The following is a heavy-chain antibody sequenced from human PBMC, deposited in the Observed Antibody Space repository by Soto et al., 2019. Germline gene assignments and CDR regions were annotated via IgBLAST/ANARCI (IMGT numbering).Heavy chain of an antibody. CDR3: AKDGESGTTFDF. CDR2: ISYDGSKQ. Sequence: QVQLVESGGGVVQPGRSLRLSCAASGFPFSTYGMHWVRQAPGKGLEWVTVISYDGSKQYNAHSLKGRFTISRDNSKNTLYLEMNRLRAEDTAVYYCAKDGESGTTFDFWGQGTLVTVSS. CDR1: GFPFSTYG. V-gene: IGHV3-30*18. D-gene: IGHD1-1*01. J-gene: IGHJ4*02.